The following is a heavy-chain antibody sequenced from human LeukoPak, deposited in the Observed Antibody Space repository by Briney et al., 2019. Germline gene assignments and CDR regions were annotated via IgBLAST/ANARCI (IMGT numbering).Heavy chain of an antibody. D-gene: IGHD3-10*01. J-gene: IGHJ4*02. V-gene: IGHV3-13*01. CDR3: TRGASSGFDY. CDR2: IGTVGDT. Sequence: GGSLRLSCAASGFAFSSYDMHWVRQVTGKGLEWVSGIGTVGDTYYSGSVKGRFTISRDNAKNSLYLQMNSLRAEDTAVYLCTRGASSGFDYWGQGTLVTVSS. CDR1: GFAFSSYD.